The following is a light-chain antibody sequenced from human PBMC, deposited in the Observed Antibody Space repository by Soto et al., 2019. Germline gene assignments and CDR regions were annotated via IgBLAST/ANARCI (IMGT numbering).Light chain of an antibody. CDR2: DAS. CDR3: QQRTNWLN. J-gene: IGKJ4*01. V-gene: IGKV3-11*01. Sequence: EIVLTQSPATLSLSPGERATLSCRASQSLSSYLAWYQQKPGQAPRLLIYDASNRATGIPARFSGSGSGTDFTLTSSSLEPEDFAVYYCQQRTNWLNFGAGTKVDIK. CDR1: QSLSSY.